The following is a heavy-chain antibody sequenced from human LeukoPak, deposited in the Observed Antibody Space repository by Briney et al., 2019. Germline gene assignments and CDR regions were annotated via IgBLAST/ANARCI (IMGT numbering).Heavy chain of an antibody. CDR3: ARGDVVVPAARSGYYYGMDV. D-gene: IGHD2-2*01. CDR2: IKQDGSEK. J-gene: IGHJ6*02. Sequence: PGGSLRLSCAASGFTFSSYWMSWVRQAPGKGLEWVANIKQDGSEKYYVDSVKGRFTISRDNAKNSLYLQMNSLRAEDTAVYYCARGDVVVPAARSGYYYGMDVWGQGTTVTVSS. CDR1: GFTFSSYW. V-gene: IGHV3-7*03.